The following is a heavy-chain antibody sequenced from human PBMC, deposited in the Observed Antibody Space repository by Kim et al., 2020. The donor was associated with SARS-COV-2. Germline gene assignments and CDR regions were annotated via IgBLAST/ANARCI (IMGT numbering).Heavy chain of an antibody. Sequence: SETLSLTCTVSGYSISSGYYWGWIRQPPGKGLEWIGSIYHSGSTYYNPSLKSRVTISVDTSKNQFSLKLSSVTAADTAVYYCATTYYYGSGSYYTPYFD. V-gene: IGHV4-38-2*02. D-gene: IGHD3-10*01. CDR1: GYSISSGYY. CDR2: IYHSGST. J-gene: IGHJ4*01. CDR3: ATTYYYGSGSYYTPYFD.